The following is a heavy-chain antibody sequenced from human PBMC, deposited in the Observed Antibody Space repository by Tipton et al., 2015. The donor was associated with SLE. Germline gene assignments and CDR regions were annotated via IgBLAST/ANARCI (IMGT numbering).Heavy chain of an antibody. CDR3: ARDLKTTVTTFAFDI. CDR2: IYYSGST. D-gene: IGHD4-17*01. Sequence: TLSLTCTGSGGSISSHYWSWIRQPPGKGLEWIGYIYYSGSTNYNPSLKSRVTISVDTSKNQFSLKLSSVTAADTAVYYCARDLKTTVTTFAFDIWGQGTMVTVSS. V-gene: IGHV4-59*11. J-gene: IGHJ3*02. CDR1: GGSISSHY.